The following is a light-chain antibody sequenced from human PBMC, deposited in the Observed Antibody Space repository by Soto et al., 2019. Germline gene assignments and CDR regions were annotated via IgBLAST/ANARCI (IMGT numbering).Light chain of an antibody. CDR2: GNG. CDR3: QSYDSSLSGSEV. V-gene: IGLV1-40*01. Sequence: QVVLTQPPSLSGAPGQMVTVSCTGSSSNIGAGHDVHWYQHLPGTAPKLLIYGNGNRPSGVPDRFSGSKSGTSASLAITGLQTEDEADYYCQSYDSSLSGSEVFGTGTKVTVL. CDR1: SSNIGAGHD. J-gene: IGLJ1*01.